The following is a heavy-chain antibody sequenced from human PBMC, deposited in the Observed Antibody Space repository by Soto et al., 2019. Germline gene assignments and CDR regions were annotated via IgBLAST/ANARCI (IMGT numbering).Heavy chain of an antibody. CDR1: GGSITSHY. D-gene: IGHD3-10*01. CDR3: ARQGFGQLHGLVDV. V-gene: IGHV4-59*08. CDR2: INHSGLT. J-gene: IGHJ6*02. Sequence: QVQLQESGPGLVKPSETLSLTCSVSGGSITSHYCSWFRQPPGKGLEWIGYINHSGLTSYNPSLKGLVTMSMDTSKIHFSLKVNSVTAADTALYYCARQGFGQLHGLVDVWGPGTTVTVSS.